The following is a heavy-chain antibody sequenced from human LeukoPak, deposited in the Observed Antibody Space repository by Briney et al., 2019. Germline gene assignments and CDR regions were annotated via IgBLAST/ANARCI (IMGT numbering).Heavy chain of an antibody. CDR1: GGSISSGGYY. D-gene: IGHD1-1*01. CDR2: IYYSGST. Sequence: SETLSLACTVSGGSISSGGYYWSWIRQHPGKGLEWIGSIYYSGSTNYNPSLQGRVTISLDTSRNQFSLKLSSVTAADTAVYYCASGDNDPLFDYWGQGTLVTVSS. V-gene: IGHV4-31*03. CDR3: ASGDNDPLFDY. J-gene: IGHJ4*02.